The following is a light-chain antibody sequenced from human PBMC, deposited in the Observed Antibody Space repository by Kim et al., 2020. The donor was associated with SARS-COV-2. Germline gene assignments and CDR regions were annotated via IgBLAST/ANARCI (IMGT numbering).Light chain of an antibody. Sequence: ASVKLTCTLCSGHSSYAIAWHQQQPEKGPRYLMKVNSDGSHSKGDGIPDRFSGSSSGAERFLTISSLQSEDEADYYCQTWGTGIVVFGGGTQLTVL. CDR1: SGHSSYA. CDR2: VNSDGSH. V-gene: IGLV4-69*01. J-gene: IGLJ2*01. CDR3: QTWGTGIVV.